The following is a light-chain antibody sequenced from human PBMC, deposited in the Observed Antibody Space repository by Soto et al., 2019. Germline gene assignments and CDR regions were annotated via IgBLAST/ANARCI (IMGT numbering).Light chain of an antibody. CDR3: QQYDNLPLT. V-gene: IGKV1-33*01. Sequence: DFQMTQSPSSLSASIGDRVTITCQARQDISNYLNWYQQKPGKAPKLLIYDASTLETGVPSRFSGSGSGTDFTFTISSLQPEDIAEYYCQQYDNLPLTFGGGTKVEIK. CDR1: QDISNY. J-gene: IGKJ4*01. CDR2: DAS.